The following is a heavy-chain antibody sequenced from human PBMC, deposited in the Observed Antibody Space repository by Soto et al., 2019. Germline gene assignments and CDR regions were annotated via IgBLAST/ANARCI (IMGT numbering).Heavy chain of an antibody. D-gene: IGHD3-22*01. J-gene: IGHJ3*02. CDR1: GFTFSSYG. V-gene: IGHV3-64D*06. CDR2: ISSNGDST. Sequence: SLRLSCAASGFTFSSYGMHWVRQAPGKGLEYVSAISSNGDSTYYADSVKGRFTISRDNSKNTLYLQMSRLRAEDTAVYYCVKYYYDSSGYYGLNAFDIWGQGTMVTVSS. CDR3: VKYYYDSSGYYGLNAFDI.